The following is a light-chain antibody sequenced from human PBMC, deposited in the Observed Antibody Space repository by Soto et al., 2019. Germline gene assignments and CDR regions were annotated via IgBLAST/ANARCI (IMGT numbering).Light chain of an antibody. CDR1: QSVSSAY. CDR3: QQYGGSTST. CDR2: GAS. Sequence: EIVLTQSPGTLSLSPGERATLSCRASQSVSSAYLAWYQQKPGQPPRLLIYGASRRTTGIPDRFSGSGSGTDFTLTISRLEPEDFAVYYCQQYGGSTSTFVQGTKVEIK. J-gene: IGKJ1*01. V-gene: IGKV3-20*01.